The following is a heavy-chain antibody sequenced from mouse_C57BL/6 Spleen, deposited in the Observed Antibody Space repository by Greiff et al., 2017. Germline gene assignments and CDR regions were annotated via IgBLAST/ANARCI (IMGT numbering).Heavy chain of an antibody. CDR1: GYSFTGYF. V-gene: IGHV1-20*01. CDR2: INPYNGDT. J-gene: IGHJ2*01. D-gene: IGHD2-3*01. Sequence: EVQLQQSGPELVKPGDSVKISCKASGYSFTGYFMNWVMQSHGKSLEWIGRINPYNGDTFYNQKFKGKATLTVDKSSSTAHMELRSLTSEDSAVYYCARDGYYKGYYFDYWGQGTTLTVSS. CDR3: ARDGYYKGYYFDY.